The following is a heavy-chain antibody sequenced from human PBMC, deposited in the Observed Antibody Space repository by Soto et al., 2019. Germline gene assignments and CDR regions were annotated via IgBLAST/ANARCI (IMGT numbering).Heavy chain of an antibody. D-gene: IGHD5-18*01. CDR1: GYTFTHYY. CDR3: ATSVNSAMAFDY. J-gene: IGHJ4*02. V-gene: IGHV1-46*01. Sequence: QVQLVQSGAEVKKPGASVKVSCKASGYTFTHYYMHWVRQAPGQGLEWMGIINPNGGSTTYAQGFRAGFTTTRYTPTSTVYMELSSVRAEDSAVYYCATSVNSAMAFDYWGQGTLVTVSS. CDR2: INPNGGST.